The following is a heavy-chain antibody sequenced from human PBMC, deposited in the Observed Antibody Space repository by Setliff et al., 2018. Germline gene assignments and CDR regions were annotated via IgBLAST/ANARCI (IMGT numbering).Heavy chain of an antibody. D-gene: IGHD3-10*01. J-gene: IGHJ4*02. Sequence: SETLSLTCTVSGGSINAYYWTWIRQPPGKGLEWIGYMFHSGNLNYNPSLNSRVSISIDTSKNQFSLNVRSVTAADTAIYYCAKGRGEMDSWGQGILVTVSS. CDR1: GGSINAYY. CDR3: AKGRGEMDS. CDR2: MFHSGNL. V-gene: IGHV4-59*01.